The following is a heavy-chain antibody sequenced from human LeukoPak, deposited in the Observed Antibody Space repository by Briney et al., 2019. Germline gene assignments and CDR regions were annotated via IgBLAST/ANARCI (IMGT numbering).Heavy chain of an antibody. D-gene: IGHD6-13*01. V-gene: IGHV1-18*01. CDR2: ISAYSGNT. Sequence: VASVKVSCKASGYTFTSYGIRWVRQAPGQRLEWMGWISAYSGNTNYAQNLQGRVTMTTDTSTSTAYMELRSLRPDDTAVYYCARASRDSSSWNVVYWGQGTLVTVSS. J-gene: IGHJ4*02. CDR3: ARASRDSSSWNVVY. CDR1: GYTFTSYG.